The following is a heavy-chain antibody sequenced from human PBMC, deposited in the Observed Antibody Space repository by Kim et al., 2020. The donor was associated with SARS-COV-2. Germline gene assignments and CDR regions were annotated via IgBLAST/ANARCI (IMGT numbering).Heavy chain of an antibody. CDR2: IYNVDST. Sequence: GGSLRLSCAASGFTVSSNYMNWVRQAPGKGLEWVSIIYNVDSTYYADSVMGRFTISRDNSKNTLSLQMNSLRAEDTAVYYCARGAYGHSSYNMDVWGQGT. V-gene: IGHV3-66*01. J-gene: IGHJ6*02. CDR3: ARGAYGHSSYNMDV. CDR1: GFTVSSNY. D-gene: IGHD3-10*01.